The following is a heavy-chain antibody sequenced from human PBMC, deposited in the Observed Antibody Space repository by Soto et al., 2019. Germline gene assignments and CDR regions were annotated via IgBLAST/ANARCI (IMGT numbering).Heavy chain of an antibody. CDR1: GSTFSNDW. CDR3: ARDRSYSLDV. Sequence: GGSLRLSCAVSGSTFSNDWMHWVRQAPGKGLVWVSHINSDGSSTNYADFVKGRFTIARDNAKNTVYLQMNSLRAEDTAVYYCARDRSYSLDVWGQGTTVTVSS. J-gene: IGHJ6*02. CDR2: INSDGSST. V-gene: IGHV3-74*01.